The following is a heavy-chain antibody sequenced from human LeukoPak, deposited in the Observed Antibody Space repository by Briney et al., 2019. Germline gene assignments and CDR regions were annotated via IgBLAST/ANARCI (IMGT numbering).Heavy chain of an antibody. Sequence: ASVKVSCKASGYTFTSYGISWVRQAPEQGLEWMGWISAYNGNTNYAQKLQGRVTMTTDTSTSTAYMELRSLRSDDTAVYYCARVDVVVPAASVYYYYMDVWGKGTTVTVSS. D-gene: IGHD2-2*01. J-gene: IGHJ6*03. CDR3: ARVDVVVPAASVYYYYMDV. V-gene: IGHV1-18*01. CDR1: GYTFTSYG. CDR2: ISAYNGNT.